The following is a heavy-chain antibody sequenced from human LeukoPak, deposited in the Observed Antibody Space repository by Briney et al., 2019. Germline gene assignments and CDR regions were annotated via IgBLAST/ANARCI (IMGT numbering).Heavy chain of an antibody. CDR1: GGSISSSSYY. Sequence: SPSETLSLTCTVSGGSISSSSYYWGWIRQPPGKWLEWIGSIYYSGSTYSNPSLKSRVAISVDTSKNQFSLKLSSVTAADTAVYYCARQLGYCSSTSCYADKVDCWGQGTLVTVSS. V-gene: IGHV4-39*01. D-gene: IGHD2-2*01. J-gene: IGHJ4*02. CDR3: ARQLGYCSSTSCYADKVDC. CDR2: IYYSGST.